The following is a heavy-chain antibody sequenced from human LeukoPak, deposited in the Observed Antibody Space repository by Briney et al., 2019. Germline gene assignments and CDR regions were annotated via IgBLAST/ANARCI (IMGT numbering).Heavy chain of an antibody. V-gene: IGHV4-39*07. D-gene: IGHD3-22*01. CDR1: GVSISRTTYY. J-gene: IGHJ1*01. CDR2: IHYSGNT. Sequence: PSETLSLTCTVSGVSISRTTYYWGWIRQPPGKGLEWIGSIHYSGNTYYNPSLKSRVTISVDTSKNLFSLKVNSVTAADTAVYYCAKDFYSDTSGYPRPEYFHHWGQGTLVTVSS. CDR3: AKDFYSDTSGYPRPEYFHH.